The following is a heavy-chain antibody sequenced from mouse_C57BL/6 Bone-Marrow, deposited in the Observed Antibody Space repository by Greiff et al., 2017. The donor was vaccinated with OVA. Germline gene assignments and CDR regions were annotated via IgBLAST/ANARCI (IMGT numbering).Heavy chain of an antibody. V-gene: IGHV1-72*01. Sequence: QVHVKQPGAELVKPGASVKLSCKASGYTFTSYWMHWVKQRPGRGLEWIGRIDPNSGGTKYNEKFKSKATLTVDKPSSTAYMQLSSLTSEDSAVYYCARRRLRRRYYYAMDYWGQGTSVTVSS. CDR2: IDPNSGGT. D-gene: IGHD2-2*01. CDR1: GYTFTSYW. J-gene: IGHJ4*01. CDR3: ARRRLRRRYYYAMDY.